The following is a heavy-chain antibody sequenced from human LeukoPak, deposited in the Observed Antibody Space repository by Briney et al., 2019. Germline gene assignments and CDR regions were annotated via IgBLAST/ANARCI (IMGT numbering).Heavy chain of an antibody. CDR2: VYFDGGT. CDR1: GGSVTSGTYH. Sequence: PSETLSLTCSVSGGSVTSGTYHWGWIRQPPGKGLEWIGSVYFDGGTHYKPSLQSRVTISVDTSKNQFSLKLSSVTAADTAVYYCARDLSYTDYLDYWGQGTLVTVSS. D-gene: IGHD2-2*02. V-gene: IGHV4-39*07. J-gene: IGHJ4*02. CDR3: ARDLSYTDYLDY.